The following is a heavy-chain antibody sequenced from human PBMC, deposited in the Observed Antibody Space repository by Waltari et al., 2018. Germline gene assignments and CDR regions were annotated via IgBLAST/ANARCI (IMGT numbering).Heavy chain of an antibody. CDR2: IYWNDDK. D-gene: IGHD6-13*01. V-gene: IGHV2-5*01. CDR3: AHRGSSWDSERWYFDL. Sequence: QITLKESGPTLVKPTQTLTLSCTFSGFSLSTSGVGVGWIRQPPGKALEWVALIYWNDDKRYSPSLKSRLTITKDTDKNQVVLTMTNMDAVDTATYFCAHRGSSWDSERWYFDLWGRGTLVTVSS. J-gene: IGHJ2*01. CDR1: GFSLSTSGVG.